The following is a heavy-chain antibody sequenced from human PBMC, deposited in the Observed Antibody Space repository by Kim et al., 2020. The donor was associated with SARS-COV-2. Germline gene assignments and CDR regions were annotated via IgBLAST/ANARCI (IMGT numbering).Heavy chain of an antibody. D-gene: IGHD2-2*01. Sequence: ASVKVSCKASGYTFTGYYMHWVRQAPGQGLEWMGWINPNSGGTNYAQKFQGRVTMTRDTSISTAYMELSRLRSDDTAVYYCARWTVVVPAAILDYWGQGTLVTVSS. J-gene: IGHJ4*02. CDR3: ARWTVVVPAAILDY. CDR2: INPNSGGT. CDR1: GYTFTGYY. V-gene: IGHV1-2*02.